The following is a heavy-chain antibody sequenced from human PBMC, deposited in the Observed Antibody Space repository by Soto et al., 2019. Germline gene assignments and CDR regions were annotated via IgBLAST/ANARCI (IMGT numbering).Heavy chain of an antibody. Sequence: GGSLRLSCAASGFTFSSYGMHWVRQAPGKGLEWVAVIWYDGSNKYYADSVKGRFTISRDNSKNTLYLQMNSLRAEDTAVYYCARDYYDSSGYYDYWGQGTLVTVSS. J-gene: IGHJ4*02. V-gene: IGHV3-33*01. CDR3: ARDYYDSSGYYDY. CDR1: GFTFSSYG. CDR2: IWYDGSNK. D-gene: IGHD3-22*01.